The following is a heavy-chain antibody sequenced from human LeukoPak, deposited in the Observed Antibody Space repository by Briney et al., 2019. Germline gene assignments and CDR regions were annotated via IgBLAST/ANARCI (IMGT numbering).Heavy chain of an antibody. CDR1: GYTFTSYD. J-gene: IGHJ6*02. V-gene: IGHV1-8*01. D-gene: IGHD4-17*01. CDR3: AGKTVTKPYYYYYGMDV. Sequence: VASVKVSCKASGYTFTSYDINWVRQATGQGLEWMGWMNPNSGNTGYAQKFQGRVTMTRNTSISTAYMELSSLRSEDTAVYYCAGKTVTKPYYYYYGMDVWGQGTTVTVSS. CDR2: MNPNSGNT.